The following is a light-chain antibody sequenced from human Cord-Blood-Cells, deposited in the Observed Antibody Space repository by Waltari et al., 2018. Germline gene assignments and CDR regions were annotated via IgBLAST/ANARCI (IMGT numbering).Light chain of an antibody. CDR2: AAS. V-gene: IGKV1-9*01. Sequence: DIQLTQSPSFLSASVGDRVTITCRASQGISSYLAWYQQKPGKAPKLLIYAASTLKSGVPSRFSGSGSETEFTLTISSLQPEDFATYYCQQLNSYPITFGQGTRLEIK. CDR3: QQLNSYPIT. J-gene: IGKJ5*01. CDR1: QGISSY.